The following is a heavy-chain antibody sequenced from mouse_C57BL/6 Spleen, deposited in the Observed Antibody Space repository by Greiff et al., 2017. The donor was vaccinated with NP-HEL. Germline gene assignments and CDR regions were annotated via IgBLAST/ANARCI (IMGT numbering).Heavy chain of an antibody. J-gene: IGHJ4*01. CDR2: IWSGGRT. CDR1: GFSLTSYG. Sequence: QVQLKQSGPGLVQPSQSLSITCTVSGFSLTSYGVHWVRQSPGKGLEWLGVIWSGGRTDYNAAFISRLSISKDNSKSQVFFKMTSLQADDTAIYYCARDVRYAMDYWGQGTSVTVSS. V-gene: IGHV2-2*01. CDR3: ARDVRYAMDY.